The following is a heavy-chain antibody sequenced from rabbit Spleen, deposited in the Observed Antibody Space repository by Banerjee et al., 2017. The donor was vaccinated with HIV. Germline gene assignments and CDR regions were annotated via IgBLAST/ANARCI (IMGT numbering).Heavy chain of an antibody. CDR3: ARLLGNAYYILTRLDL. Sequence: QEQLEKSGGDLVKPGASLTLTCTASGFSFSNNYVMCWVRQAPGKGLEWIACISSVSSGSTSYASWAKGRFTISKTSSTTVTLQMTSLTAADTAAYFCARLLGNAYYILTRLDLWGQGTLVT. CDR1: GFSFSNNYV. CDR2: ISSVSSGST. V-gene: IGHV1S45*01. J-gene: IGHJ3*01. D-gene: IGHD1-1*01.